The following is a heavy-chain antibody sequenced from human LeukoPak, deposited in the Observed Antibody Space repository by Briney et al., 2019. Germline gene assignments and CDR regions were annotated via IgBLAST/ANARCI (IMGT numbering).Heavy chain of an antibody. CDR2: IYHSGST. J-gene: IGHJ4*02. V-gene: IGHV4-38-2*01. Sequence: SETLSLTCSVSGYSISSHYYWGWVRQPPGKGLEWIGNIYHSGSTYYNPSLKSRVTISVDTSKNQFSLKLSSVTAADTAVYYCARWQNIVGATVFDYWGQGTLVTVSS. D-gene: IGHD1-26*01. CDR3: ARWQNIVGATVFDY. CDR1: GYSISSHYY.